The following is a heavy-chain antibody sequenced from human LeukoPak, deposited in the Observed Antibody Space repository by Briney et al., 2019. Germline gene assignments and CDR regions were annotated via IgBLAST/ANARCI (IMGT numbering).Heavy chain of an antibody. J-gene: IGHJ4*02. Sequence: SETLSLTCAVYGGSFSGYYWSWIRQPPGKGLEWIGEINHSGSTNYNPSLKSRVTISVDTSKNQFSLKLSSVTAADTAVYYCARVGDDEADYWGQGTLVTVSS. CDR2: INHSGST. D-gene: IGHD1-1*01. V-gene: IGHV4-34*01. CDR1: GGSFSGYY. CDR3: ARVGDDEADY.